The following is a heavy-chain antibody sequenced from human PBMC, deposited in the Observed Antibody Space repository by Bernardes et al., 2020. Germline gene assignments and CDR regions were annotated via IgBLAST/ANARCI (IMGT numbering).Heavy chain of an antibody. V-gene: IGHV4-59*01. CDR3: ASGFDY. J-gene: IGHJ4*02. CDR2: LYYTGST. Sequence: PPGKGLEWIGYLYYTGSTNYNPSLQSRVTISVDTSKNQFSLKLSSVTAASTAVYYCASGFDYWCQGILVTVSS.